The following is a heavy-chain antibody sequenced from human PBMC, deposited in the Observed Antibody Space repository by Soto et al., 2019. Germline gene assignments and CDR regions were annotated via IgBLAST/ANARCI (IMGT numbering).Heavy chain of an antibody. CDR3: ARDRTRYCSGGSCYGVDP. J-gene: IGHJ5*02. D-gene: IGHD2-15*01. CDR1: GGSVNSGSYH. CDR2: VYYSGST. V-gene: IGHV4-61*01. Sequence: SETLSLTCTVSGGSVNSGSYHWNWIRQPPGKGLEWIGYVYYSGSTSYNPSLKSRVTISIDTSRNQFSLKLSSVTAADTAVYYCARDRTRYCSGGSCYGVDPWGQGTLVTVSS.